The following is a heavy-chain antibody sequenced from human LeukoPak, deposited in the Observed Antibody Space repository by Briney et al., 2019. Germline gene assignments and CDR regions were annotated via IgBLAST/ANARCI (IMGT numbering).Heavy chain of an antibody. CDR2: INYAGTT. V-gene: IGHV4-59*01. D-gene: IGHD4-17*01. Sequence: SETLSITCTVSGGTITTYYWSWIRQPPGKGLEWIAYINYAGTTNYNPSLKSRVTISLDTSKNQFSLNLSSVTAADTAVYYCARVSVRYGDYYFDHWGQGTLVIVSS. CDR3: ARVSVRYGDYYFDH. CDR1: GGTITTYY. J-gene: IGHJ4*02.